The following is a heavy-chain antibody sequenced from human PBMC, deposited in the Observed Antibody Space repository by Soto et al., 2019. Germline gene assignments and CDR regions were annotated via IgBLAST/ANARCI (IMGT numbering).Heavy chain of an antibody. CDR1: GDSVFTNSAAA. CDR2: TFYRSKWYH. D-gene: IGHD6-25*01. J-gene: IGHJ6*02. Sequence: SQTLSLTCAISGDSVFTNSAAAWNWIRQSPSRGLEWLGRTFYRSKWYHDYSSSVRSRININPDTAKNQFSLQLKSVTPEDTAVYYCARGLGGYMDVWGQGTTVTVSS. CDR3: ARGLGGYMDV. V-gene: IGHV6-1*01.